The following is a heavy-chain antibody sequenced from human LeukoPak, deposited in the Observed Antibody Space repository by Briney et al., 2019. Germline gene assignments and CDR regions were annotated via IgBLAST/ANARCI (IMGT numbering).Heavy chain of an antibody. CDR3: ARDGSGIAARPGFDY. CDR2: IHNSGTS. D-gene: IGHD6-6*01. CDR1: DDSISDYY. Sequence: PSETLSLTCTVSDDSISDYYRGWIRQPPGKGLEWIGYIHNSGTSTYNLSLKSRVTISVDRSKNQFSLKLSSVTAADTAVYYCARDGSGIAARPGFDYWGQGTLVTVSS. J-gene: IGHJ4*02. V-gene: IGHV4-59*12.